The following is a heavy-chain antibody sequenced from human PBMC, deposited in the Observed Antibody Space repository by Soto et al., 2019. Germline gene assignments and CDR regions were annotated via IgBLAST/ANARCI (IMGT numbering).Heavy chain of an antibody. CDR1: GGSISSGGYY. D-gene: IGHD6-19*01. CDR2: IYYSGST. J-gene: IGHJ4*02. Sequence: SETLSLTCTVSGGSISSGGYYWSWIRQHPGKGLEWIGYIYYSGSTYYNPSLKSRVTISVDTSKNQFSLKLSSVTAADTAVYYCARDLDSSGWYGPSDYWGQGTLVTVSS. V-gene: IGHV4-31*03. CDR3: ARDLDSSGWYGPSDY.